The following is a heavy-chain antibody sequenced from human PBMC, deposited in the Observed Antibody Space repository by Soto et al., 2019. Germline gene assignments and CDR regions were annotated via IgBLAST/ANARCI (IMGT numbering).Heavy chain of an antibody. CDR2: IIPVLNVA. J-gene: IGHJ4*02. V-gene: IGHV1-69*02. CDR1: GGIFTNYT. Sequence: QVQLVQSGAEMKRPGSSVKVSCETSGGIFTNYTFNWVRQAPGQGLEWMGWIIPVLNVANYAQTFQGRVTITADKSTSTAHLELTSLRSEDTAIYFCAKAPTASAPFDYWGQGTLVTVSS. D-gene: IGHD2-21*02. CDR3: AKAPTASAPFDY.